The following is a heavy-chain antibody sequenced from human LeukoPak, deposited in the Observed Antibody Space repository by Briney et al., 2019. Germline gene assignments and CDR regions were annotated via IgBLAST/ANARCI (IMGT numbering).Heavy chain of an antibody. J-gene: IGHJ4*02. CDR2: IYSSGRS. CDR3: ARKREGHTTGIDS. CDR1: GASISSTNSY. Sequence: PSETLSLTCTVSGASISSTNSYWGWIRQSPRTGLEWIGNIYSSGRSYYNPSLKSRVTISIDTSDKQFSLKLTSVTAADTAVYYCARKREGHTTGIDSWGQGTLVTVSS. D-gene: IGHD4-17*01. V-gene: IGHV4-39*07.